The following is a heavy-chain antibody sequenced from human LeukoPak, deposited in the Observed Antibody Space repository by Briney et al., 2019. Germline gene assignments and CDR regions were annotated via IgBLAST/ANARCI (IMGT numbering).Heavy chain of an antibody. V-gene: IGHV3-48*03. CDR3: ARDATLQYPTGWVFFDL. J-gene: IGHJ4*02. Sequence: GGSLRLSCAASGFIFSTSEMNWARQAPGKGLEWVSYISGGGTTIKYADSVRGRFTISRDNAKNSLYLQMDSLRDEDTAVYYCARDATLQYPTGWVFFDLWGQGTLVTVSS. CDR1: GFIFSTSE. CDR2: ISGGGTTI. D-gene: IGHD6-19*01.